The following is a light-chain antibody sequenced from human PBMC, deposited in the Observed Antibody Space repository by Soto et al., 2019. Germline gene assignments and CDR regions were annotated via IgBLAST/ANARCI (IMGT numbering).Light chain of an antibody. Sequence: QSVLTQPPSVSGAPGQIVTLSCTGSSSNIGAGSDVHWYQQSPGRVPKLLVYGNKHRPSGVPDRFSASKSGTSASLAITGLQADDEADYYCQSYDNNLRGVLFGGGTKVTVL. CDR2: GNK. CDR1: SSNIGAGSD. V-gene: IGLV1-40*01. CDR3: QSYDNNLRGVL. J-gene: IGLJ2*01.